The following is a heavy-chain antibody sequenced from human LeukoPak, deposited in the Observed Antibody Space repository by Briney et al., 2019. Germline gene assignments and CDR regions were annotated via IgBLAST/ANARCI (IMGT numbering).Heavy chain of an antibody. CDR1: GFTVSSNY. Sequence: GGSLRLSCVASGFTVSSNYMSWVRQAPGKGLEWVSVIYGGGRTYYADSVRGRFTISRDNSKNTMYLQMNSLRAEDTAVYYCARDLRPNPMAGTDVWGQGTTVTVSS. CDR2: IYGGGRT. D-gene: IGHD6-19*01. CDR3: ARDLRPNPMAGTDV. J-gene: IGHJ6*02. V-gene: IGHV3-53*01.